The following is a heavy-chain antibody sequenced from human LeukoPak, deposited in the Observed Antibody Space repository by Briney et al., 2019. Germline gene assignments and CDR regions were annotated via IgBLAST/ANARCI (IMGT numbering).Heavy chain of an antibody. D-gene: IGHD1-26*01. CDR2: ISGSGRNI. CDR3: ASRVAATTWDY. J-gene: IGHJ4*02. CDR1: GFDFSDFT. V-gene: IGHV3-21*01. Sequence: GGSLRLSCAGAGFDFSDFTVNWARQSPERGLEWVSSISGSGRNIYYADSVKGRFTMSRDNAKNSFYLQMDRLRGDDTAIYYCASRVAATTWDYWGQGTLVTVSS.